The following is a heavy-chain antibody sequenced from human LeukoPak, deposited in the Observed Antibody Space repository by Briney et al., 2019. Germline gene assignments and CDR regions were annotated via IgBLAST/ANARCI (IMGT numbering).Heavy chain of an antibody. CDR1: GCTFTSYG. Sequence: VASVTVSCKASGCTFTSYGISWVRQAPGQGLEWMGWISAYNGNTNYAQKLQGRVTMTTDTSTSTAYMELRSLRSDDTAVYYCATGNDYGGNSDYWGQGTLVTVSS. V-gene: IGHV1-18*01. J-gene: IGHJ4*02. CDR2: ISAYNGNT. D-gene: IGHD4-23*01. CDR3: ATGNDYGGNSDY.